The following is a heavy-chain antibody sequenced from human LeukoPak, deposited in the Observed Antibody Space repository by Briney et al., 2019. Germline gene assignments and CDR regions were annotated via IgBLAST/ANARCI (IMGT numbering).Heavy chain of an antibody. J-gene: IGHJ6*02. CDR2: IYYTVNT. CDR1: GGSVTKGGYY. CDR3: ARGGITMLRGVNPHYDAMDV. D-gene: IGHD3-10*01. Sequence: SQTLSLTCTVSGGSVTKGGYYWSWIRQRPGKGLEWIGYIYYTVNTHYNPALGGRVTMSVDTSKNQFSLKLNSVTAADTAEYFCARGGITMLRGVNPHYDAMDVWGQGTTVTVSS. V-gene: IGHV4-31*02.